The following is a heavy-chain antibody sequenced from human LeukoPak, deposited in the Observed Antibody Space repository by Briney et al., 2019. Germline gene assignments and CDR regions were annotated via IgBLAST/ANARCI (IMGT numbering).Heavy chain of an antibody. D-gene: IGHD1-26*01. Sequence: GGSLRLSCAASGFTFSSYSMNWVRQAPGKGLEWVSYISSSSSTIYYADSVKGRFTISRDNAKNSLYLQMNSLRAEDTAVYYCARDSGSYGPDAFDIWGQGTMVTVSS. CDR1: GFTFSSYS. J-gene: IGHJ3*02. CDR3: ARDSGSYGPDAFDI. V-gene: IGHV3-48*04. CDR2: ISSSSSTI.